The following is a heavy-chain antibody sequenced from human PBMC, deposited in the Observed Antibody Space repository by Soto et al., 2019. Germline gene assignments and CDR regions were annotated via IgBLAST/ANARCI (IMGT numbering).Heavy chain of an antibody. V-gene: IGHV3-30*03. CDR3: ARVLLSAAATHFDY. Sequence: QVQLVESGGGVVQPGRSLRLSCAASGFTFSSYGMHWVRQAPGKGLEWVAVISYDGSNKYYADSVKGRFTISRDNSKNTLYLQMNSLRAEDTAVYYCARVLLSAAATHFDYWGQGTLVTVSS. CDR2: ISYDGSNK. CDR1: GFTFSSYG. D-gene: IGHD6-13*01. J-gene: IGHJ4*02.